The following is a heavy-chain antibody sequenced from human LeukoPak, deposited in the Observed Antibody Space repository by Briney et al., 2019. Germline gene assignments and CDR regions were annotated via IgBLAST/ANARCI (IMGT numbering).Heavy chain of an antibody. Sequence: GGSLRLSCAASGFTFSNYEMNWVRQAPGKGLEWVSYISSSGDSIYYADSVRGRFTISRDNAKNSLYLQMNGLRAEDTAVYYCLRDEVGATTEFDYWGQGTLVTVAS. CDR3: LRDEVGATTEFDY. D-gene: IGHD1-26*01. V-gene: IGHV3-48*03. J-gene: IGHJ4*02. CDR1: GFTFSNYE. CDR2: ISSSGDSI.